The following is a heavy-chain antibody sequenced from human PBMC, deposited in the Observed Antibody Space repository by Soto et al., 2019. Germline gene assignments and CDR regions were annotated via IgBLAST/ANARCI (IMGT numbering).Heavy chain of an antibody. D-gene: IGHD3-3*01. J-gene: IGHJ6*02. V-gene: IGHV1-46*01. CDR3: ARDGEVTIFGVVISKYYYYGMDV. CDR2: INPSGGST. CDR1: GYTFTSYY. Sequence: QVQLVQSGAEVKKPGASVKVSCKASGYTFTSYYMHWVRQAPGQGLEWMGIINPSGGSTSYAQKFQGRVTMTRDTSTSTVYMELSSLRSEDTAVYYCARDGEVTIFGVVISKYYYYGMDVWGQGTTVTVSS.